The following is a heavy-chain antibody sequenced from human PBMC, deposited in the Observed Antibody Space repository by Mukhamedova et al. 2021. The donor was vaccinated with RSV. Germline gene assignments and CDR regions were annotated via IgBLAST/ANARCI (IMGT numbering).Heavy chain of an antibody. J-gene: IGHJ6*02. Sequence: GQAPEWLGWITPYNGNTDYAQKFRDRVTITREMSLTTVYMELSSLRSDDTAMYYCARSILTPAGTSSDFFMDVWGQGTSVIVAS. CDR3: ARSILTPAGTSSDFFMDV. D-gene: IGHD2-2*01. CDR2: ITPYNGNT. V-gene: IGHV1-45*02.